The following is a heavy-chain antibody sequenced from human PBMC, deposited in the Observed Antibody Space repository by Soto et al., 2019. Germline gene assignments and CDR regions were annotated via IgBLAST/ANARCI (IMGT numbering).Heavy chain of an antibody. Sequence: QVQLVESGGGLVKPGGSLRLSCAASGFTFSDYYMTWIRQAPGKGLEWVSYISSSGHAIYYADSVKGRFTISRDNAKSSLYLQMKSLRSDDTAVYFCARYTAMVTNYFYGMDVWGQGTTVTVSS. CDR3: ARYTAMVTNYFYGMDV. V-gene: IGHV3-11*01. CDR1: GFTFSDYY. D-gene: IGHD5-18*01. CDR2: ISSSGHAI. J-gene: IGHJ6*02.